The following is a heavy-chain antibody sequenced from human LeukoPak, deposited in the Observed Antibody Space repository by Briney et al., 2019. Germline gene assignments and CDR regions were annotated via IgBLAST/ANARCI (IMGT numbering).Heavy chain of an antibody. D-gene: IGHD4/OR15-4a*01. V-gene: IGHV3-7*01. Sequence: PGGALRLSCAASGSTFSNYWMSWVRQTPGKGLEWVASIEQDGSEKYYVDSVKGRFTISRDNAKNSLFLQMNSLRADDTAVYYCARPSVLGPNTDYWGQGTLVTVSS. CDR1: GSTFSNYW. CDR3: ARPSVLGPNTDY. CDR2: IEQDGSEK. J-gene: IGHJ4*02.